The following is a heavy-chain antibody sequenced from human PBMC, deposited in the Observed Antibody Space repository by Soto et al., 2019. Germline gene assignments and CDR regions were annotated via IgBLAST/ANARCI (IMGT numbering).Heavy chain of an antibody. V-gene: IGHV4-4*02. Sequence: QVQLQESGPGLVKPSGTLSLTCAVSGGSISSGDWCWSWVRQSPGKGLEWIGEIYYSGSTTYNPSLKSRVTISADKSENQFSLRLSSVTAADTAVYYWARRGFDSIFGSLDYCGQGTLVTVSS. CDR3: ARRGFDSIFGSLDY. CDR1: GGSISSGDW. CDR2: IYYSGST. D-gene: IGHD3-9*01. J-gene: IGHJ4*02.